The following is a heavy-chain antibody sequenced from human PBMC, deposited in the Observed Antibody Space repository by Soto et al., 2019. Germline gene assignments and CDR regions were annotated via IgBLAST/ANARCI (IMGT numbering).Heavy chain of an antibody. J-gene: IGHJ4*02. Sequence: EVQLVESGGGLVQPGGSLRLSCAASGFTFSSYWMSWVRQAPGKRLEWVANIKQDGSENYYVDSVKGRFTISRDNAKNSLYLQMNSLRAEDTAVYYCARGRYQLLVGDYWGQGTLVTVSS. D-gene: IGHD2-2*01. CDR1: GFTFSSYW. CDR3: ARGRYQLLVGDY. CDR2: IKQDGSEN. V-gene: IGHV3-7*01.